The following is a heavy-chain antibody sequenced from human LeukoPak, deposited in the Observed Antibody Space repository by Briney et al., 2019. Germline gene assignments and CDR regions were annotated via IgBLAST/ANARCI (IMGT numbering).Heavy chain of an antibody. CDR2: INSNSGGP. J-gene: IGHJ4*02. V-gene: IGHV1-2*02. CDR1: GYTFTDYY. Sequence: WASVKVSCKASGYTFTDYYMHWVRQAPGQGLEWMGWINSNSGGPKYAQKFQGRVTMTRDTSISTVYMELNTLISDDTAVYYCARYLSGYDYFDYWGQGTLATVSS. CDR3: ARYLSGYDYFDY. D-gene: IGHD5-12*01.